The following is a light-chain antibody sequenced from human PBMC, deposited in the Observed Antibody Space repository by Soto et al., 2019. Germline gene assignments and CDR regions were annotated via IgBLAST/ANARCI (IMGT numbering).Light chain of an antibody. CDR2: SNN. Sequence: QSVLTQPPSASGTPGQRVTISCSGSSSNIGSNTVNWYQQLPGTAPKLLIYSNNQRPSGVPDRFSGSKSGTSASLAISGLQSEDEDDYYCTAWDDSLSGVVFGGGTKLTV. V-gene: IGLV1-44*01. CDR3: TAWDDSLSGVV. J-gene: IGLJ2*01. CDR1: SSNIGSNT.